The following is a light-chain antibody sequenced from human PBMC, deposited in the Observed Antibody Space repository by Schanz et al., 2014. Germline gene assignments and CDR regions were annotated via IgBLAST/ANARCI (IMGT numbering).Light chain of an antibody. V-gene: IGLV2-14*02. J-gene: IGLJ1*01. CDR1: SSDVGTYSF. Sequence: QSALTQPASVSGSPGQSITISCTGTSSDVGTYSFISWYQHHPGKAPKLMIYEVNKRPSGVPDRFTGSKSGNTASLTISGLQAEDEADYYCSSYRRTATVAVFGTGTKLTVL. CDR2: EVN. CDR3: SSYRRTATVAV.